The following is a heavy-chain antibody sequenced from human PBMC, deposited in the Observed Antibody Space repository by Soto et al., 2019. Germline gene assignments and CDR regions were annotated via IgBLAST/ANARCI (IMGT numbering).Heavy chain of an antibody. CDR2: IYYSGFT. J-gene: IGHJ5*02. Sequence: PSETLSLTCTVSGGSITTAGSYWSWIRQHPGKGLEWIGYIYYSGFTYYNPSLKSRITISADTSRNHFYLKLTSVTVADTAVYYCASAGPSSSSWLQFDPWGQGTLVTVSS. CDR3: ASAGPSSSSWLQFDP. D-gene: IGHD2-2*01. V-gene: IGHV4-31*03. CDR1: GGSITTAGSY.